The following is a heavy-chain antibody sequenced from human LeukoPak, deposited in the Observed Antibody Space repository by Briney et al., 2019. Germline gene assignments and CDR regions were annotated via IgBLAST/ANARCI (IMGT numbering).Heavy chain of an antibody. V-gene: IGHV4-59*01. Sequence: SETLSLTCTVSGGSISSYYWSWSRQPPGMGLEWIGYIYYSGSTNYNPSLKSRVTISVDTSKNQFSLKLSSVTAADTAVYYCARGNSKLNYYYYYMDVWGKGTMVTVSS. J-gene: IGHJ6*03. CDR2: IYYSGST. CDR1: GGSISSYY. D-gene: IGHD4-11*01. CDR3: ARGNSKLNYYYYYMDV.